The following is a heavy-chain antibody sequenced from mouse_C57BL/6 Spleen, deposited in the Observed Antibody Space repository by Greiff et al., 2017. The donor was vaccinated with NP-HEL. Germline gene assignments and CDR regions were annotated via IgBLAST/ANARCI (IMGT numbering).Heavy chain of an antibody. J-gene: IGHJ1*03. CDR2: IYPSDSET. D-gene: IGHD4-1*01. CDR3: ARTGSHWYFDV. CDR1: GYTFTSYW. V-gene: IGHV1-61*01. Sequence: QVQLQQPGAELVRPGSSVKLSCKASGYTFTSYWMDWVKQRPGQGLEWIGNIYPSDSETHYNQKFKDKATLTVDKSSSTAYMQLSSLTSEDSAVYYCARTGSHWYFDVWGTGTTDTVSS.